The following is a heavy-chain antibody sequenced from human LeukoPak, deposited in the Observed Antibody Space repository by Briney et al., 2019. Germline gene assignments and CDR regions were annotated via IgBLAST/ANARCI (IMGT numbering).Heavy chain of an antibody. CDR3: ARENGRQIISPYFDH. V-gene: IGHV3-64*01. D-gene: IGHD3-10*01. CDR1: GFTFSSYA. CDR2: ISSNGGST. J-gene: IGHJ4*02. Sequence: GGSLRLSCAASGFTFSSYATHWVRQAPGKGLEYVSAISSNGGSTYYANSVKGRFTISRDNSKNTLYLQMNSLRAEDTAVYYCARENGRQIISPYFDHWGQGTLVTVSS.